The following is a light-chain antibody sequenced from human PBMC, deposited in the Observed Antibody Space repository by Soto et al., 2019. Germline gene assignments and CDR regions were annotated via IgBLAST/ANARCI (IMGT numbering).Light chain of an antibody. Sequence: PSTLSGSVGDRVTITCRASQTISSWLAWYQQKPGKAPKLLIYKASTLKSGVPSRFSGSGSGTEFTLTISSLQPDDFATYYCQHYNSYLWAFGQGTKVDIK. CDR1: QTISSW. CDR2: KAS. J-gene: IGKJ1*01. CDR3: QHYNSYLWA. V-gene: IGKV1-5*03.